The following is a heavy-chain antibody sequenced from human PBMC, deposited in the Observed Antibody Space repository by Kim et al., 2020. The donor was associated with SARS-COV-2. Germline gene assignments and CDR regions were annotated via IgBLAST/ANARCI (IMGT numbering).Heavy chain of an antibody. CDR3: ARVDLWFEDDY. J-gene: IGHJ4*02. Sequence: TNYNPSLKSRVTISVGTSKNQFSLKLSSVTAADTAVYYCARVDLWFEDDYWGQGTLVTVSS. CDR2: T. D-gene: IGHD3-10*01. V-gene: IGHV4-59*01.